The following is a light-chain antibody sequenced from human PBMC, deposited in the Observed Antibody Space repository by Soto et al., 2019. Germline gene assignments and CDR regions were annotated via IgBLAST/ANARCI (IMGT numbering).Light chain of an antibody. CDR1: QTISSW. J-gene: IGKJ1*01. V-gene: IGKV1-5*03. CDR3: QHYNSYSEA. Sequence: DIQMTQSPSTLSLSVGYRVTITCRASQTISSWLAWYQQKPGKAPKLLIYKASTLKSGVPSRFSGSGSGTEFTLTISSLQPDDFATYYCQHYNSYSEAFGQGTKVDIK. CDR2: KAS.